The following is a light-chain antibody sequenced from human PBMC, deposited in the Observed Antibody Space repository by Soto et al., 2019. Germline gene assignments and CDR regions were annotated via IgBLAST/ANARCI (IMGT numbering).Light chain of an antibody. Sequence: EIVLTQSPGTLSLSPGERATLSCRASQSVSTNLAWYQQKPGQSPRLLIFGSYLRATGLPARFSGSASGTEFTLTISSLQSEDFAVYYCQQYNNWPITFGQGTRLEIK. CDR1: QSVSTN. CDR3: QQYNNWPIT. V-gene: IGKV3-15*01. CDR2: GSY. J-gene: IGKJ5*01.